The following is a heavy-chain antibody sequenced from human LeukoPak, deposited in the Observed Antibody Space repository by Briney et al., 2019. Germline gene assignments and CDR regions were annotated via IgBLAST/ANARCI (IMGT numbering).Heavy chain of an antibody. D-gene: IGHD6-19*01. J-gene: IGHJ4*02. CDR3: AKRKLGYSSGWYGEFDY. CDR2: ISGSGGNT. CDR1: GFTFSTYA. Sequence: GGSLRLSCAASGFTFSTYALSWAPRAPGRGLEGASPISGSGGNTYYADSVKGRFTISRDNSKNTLNLQMDSLRAEDTAVYYCAKRKLGYSSGWYGEFDYWGQGTLVTVSS. V-gene: IGHV3-23*01.